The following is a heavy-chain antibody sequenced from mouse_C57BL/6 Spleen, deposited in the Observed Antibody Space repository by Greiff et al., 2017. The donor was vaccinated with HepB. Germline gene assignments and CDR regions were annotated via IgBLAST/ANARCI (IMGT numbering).Heavy chain of an antibody. D-gene: IGHD1-1*01. Sequence: VQLQQSGPELVKPGASVKMSCKASGYTFTDYNMHWVKQSHGKSLEWIGYINPNNGGTSYNQKFKGKATLTVNKSSSTAYMELRSLTSEDSAVYYCAGIGYYGSSWYFDVWGTGTTVTVSS. CDR1: GYTFTDYN. V-gene: IGHV1-22*01. CDR2: INPNNGGT. J-gene: IGHJ1*03. CDR3: AGIGYYGSSWYFDV.